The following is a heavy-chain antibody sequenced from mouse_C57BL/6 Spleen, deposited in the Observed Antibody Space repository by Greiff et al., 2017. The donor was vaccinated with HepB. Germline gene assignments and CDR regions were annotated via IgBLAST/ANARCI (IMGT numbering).Heavy chain of an antibody. CDR3: ARHEETDGYYSYYFDY. Sequence: VQRVESGAELVKPGASVKLSCKASGYTFTEYTIHWVKQRSGQGLEWIGWFYPGSGSIKYNEKFKDKATLTADKSSSTVYMELSRLTSEDSAVYFCARHEETDGYYSYYFDYWGQGTTLTVSS. V-gene: IGHV1-62-2*01. CDR2: FYPGSGSI. J-gene: IGHJ2*01. CDR1: GYTFTEYT. D-gene: IGHD2-3*01.